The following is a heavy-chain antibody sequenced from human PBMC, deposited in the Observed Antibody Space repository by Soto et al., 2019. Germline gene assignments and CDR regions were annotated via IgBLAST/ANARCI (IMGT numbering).Heavy chain of an antibody. CDR2: ISGSGGGT. D-gene: IGHD2-15*01. J-gene: IGHJ4*02. CDR1: GFTFSAYV. Sequence: GGSLRLSCAASGFTFSAYVLNWVRQAPGKGLEWVSGISGSGGGTYYADSVKGRFTISRDNSKNTLYLQMNSLRAEDTAVYYCANVVVVAATPAPFDYWGQGTLVTVSS. V-gene: IGHV3-23*01. CDR3: ANVVVVAATPAPFDY.